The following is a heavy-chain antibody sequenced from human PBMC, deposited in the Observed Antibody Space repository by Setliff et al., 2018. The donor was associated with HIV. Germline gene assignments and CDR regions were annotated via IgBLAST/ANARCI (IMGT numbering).Heavy chain of an antibody. CDR2: VHSTGTT. Sequence: KPSETLSLTCTVSGGSFSTYYWSWIRQPAGEGPEYIGRVHSTGTTIYNPSLKSRVTMSVDASKNQLSLKLRSVTAADTAVYYCARARITMIGGRLEPYAFDRWGQGTKVT. CDR1: GGSFSTYY. V-gene: IGHV4-4*07. CDR3: ARARITMIGGRLEPYAFDR. D-gene: IGHD3-10*01. J-gene: IGHJ3*01.